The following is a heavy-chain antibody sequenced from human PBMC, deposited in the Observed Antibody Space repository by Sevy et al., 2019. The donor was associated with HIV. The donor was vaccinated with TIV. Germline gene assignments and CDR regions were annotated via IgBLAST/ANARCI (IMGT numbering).Heavy chain of an antibody. CDR2: IYYSGST. CDR3: ARVAIAAAATIAYYYYYMDV. V-gene: IGHV4-59*01. J-gene: IGHJ6*03. D-gene: IGHD6-13*01. Sequence: SETLSLTCTVSGGSISSYYWSWIRQPPGKGLEWIGYIYYSGSTNYNPSLKSRVTISVDTSKNQFSLKLSSVTAADTAVYYCARVAIAAAATIAYYYYYMDVWGKGTTVTVSS. CDR1: GGSISSYY.